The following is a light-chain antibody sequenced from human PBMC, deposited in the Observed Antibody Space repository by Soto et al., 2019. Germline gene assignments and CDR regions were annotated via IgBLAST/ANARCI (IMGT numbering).Light chain of an antibody. J-gene: IGLJ1*01. CDR2: AVS. V-gene: IGLV2-14*03. CDR1: NSDIGSYNH. Sequence: QSALTQPASVSGSPGQSITISCSGTNSDIGSYNHVAWYQQFPGKSPKLMIYAVSDRPSGVSDRFSGSKSGITASLTISGLQTEDEADYYCISYTDRQSYLFXTGTKVTVL. CDR3: ISYTDRQSYL.